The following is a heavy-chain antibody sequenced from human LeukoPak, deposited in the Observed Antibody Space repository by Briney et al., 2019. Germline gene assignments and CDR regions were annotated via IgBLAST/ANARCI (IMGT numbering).Heavy chain of an antibody. CDR1: GFIFSSYW. D-gene: IGHD3-10*01. CDR3: ARVGFGELPEQNDY. J-gene: IGHJ4*02. CDR2: IKQDGSEK. Sequence: GGSLRLSCAASGFIFSSYWMSWVRQAPGKGLEWVANIKQDGSEKYYVDSVKGRFTISRDNAKNSLYLQMNSLRAEDTAVYYCARVGFGELPEQNDYWGQGTLVTVSS. V-gene: IGHV3-7*01.